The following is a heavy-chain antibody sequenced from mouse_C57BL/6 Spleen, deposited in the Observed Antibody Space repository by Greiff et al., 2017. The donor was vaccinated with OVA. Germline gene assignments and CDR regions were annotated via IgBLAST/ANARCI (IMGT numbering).Heavy chain of an antibody. J-gene: IGHJ3*01. CDR1: GYTFTDYE. Sequence: LQESGAELVRPGASVTLSCKASGYTFTDYEMRWVKQTPVHGLEWIGAIDPETGGTAYNQKFKGKAILTADKSSSTAYMELRSLTSEDSAVYYCTRDYYGSSSAWFAYWGQGTLVTVSA. CDR3: TRDYYGSSSAWFAY. CDR2: IDPETGGT. D-gene: IGHD1-1*01. V-gene: IGHV1-15*01.